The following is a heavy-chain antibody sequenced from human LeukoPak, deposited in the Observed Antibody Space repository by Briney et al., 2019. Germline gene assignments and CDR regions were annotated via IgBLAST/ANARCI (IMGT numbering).Heavy chain of an antibody. CDR1: GFTFRSCG. J-gene: IGHJ6*03. CDR2: ILYDGSNQ. Sequence: RSGGSLRLSCAASGFTFRSCGMHWVRQAPGKGLEWVAFILYDGSNQYYADSVKGRFTISRDNSKNTLYLQMNNLSAEDTALYFCAKAAGSYVYYYYMDVWGKGTTVTVSS. V-gene: IGHV3-30*02. CDR3: AKAAGSYVYYYYMDV. D-gene: IGHD5-18*01.